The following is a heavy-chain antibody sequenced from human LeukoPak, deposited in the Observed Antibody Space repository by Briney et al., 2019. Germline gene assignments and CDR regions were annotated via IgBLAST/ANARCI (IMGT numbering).Heavy chain of an antibody. D-gene: IGHD3-22*01. J-gene: IGHJ5*02. CDR3: ARGRDTSGYNWFDP. CDR2: IYTSGTT. V-gene: IGHV4-4*07. CDR1: GGSFSTYY. Sequence: SETLSLTCTVSGGSFSTYYWSWIRQPAGKGLEWIGHIYTSGTTNYNPSLKSRVTMSIDTSKNQFSLKLSSVTAADTAIYYCARGRDTSGYNWFDPWGQGTLVTVSS.